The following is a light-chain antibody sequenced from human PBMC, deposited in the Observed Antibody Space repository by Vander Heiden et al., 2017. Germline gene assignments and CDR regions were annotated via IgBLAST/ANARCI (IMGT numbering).Light chain of an antibody. CDR1: QSISSW. CDR2: KAS. Sequence: DIQMTQSPSTLSASVGDRVTITCRASQSISSWLAWYQQKPGKAPKLLIYKASSLESGVPSRFSGSGYGTEFTLTISSRQPDDFATYYCQQYNSYSGFTFGHGTKVDIK. V-gene: IGKV1-5*03. J-gene: IGKJ3*01. CDR3: QQYNSYSGFT.